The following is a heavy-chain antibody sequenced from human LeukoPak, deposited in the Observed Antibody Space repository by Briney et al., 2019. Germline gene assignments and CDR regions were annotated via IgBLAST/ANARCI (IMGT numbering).Heavy chain of an antibody. D-gene: IGHD6-13*01. V-gene: IGHV3-21*01. CDR1: GFTFSSYS. Sequence: GGSLRLSCAASGFTFSSYSMDWVRQAPGKGLEWVSSISSSSSYIYYADSMKGRFTISRDNAKNSLYLQMNSLRAEDTAVYYCARFLASSWAFDYWGQGTLVTVSS. CDR3: ARFLASSWAFDY. CDR2: ISSSSSYI. J-gene: IGHJ4*02.